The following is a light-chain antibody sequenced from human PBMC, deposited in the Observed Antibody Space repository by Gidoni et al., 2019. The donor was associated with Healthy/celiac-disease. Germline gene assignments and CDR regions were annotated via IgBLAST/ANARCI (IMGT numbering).Light chain of an antibody. CDR3: NSRDSSGNLVV. CDR1: SLRSYY. V-gene: IGLV3-19*01. Sequence: SSELTQDTAVSVALGQTVRITCQGDSLRSYYARWYQQKPGQAPVLVIYGKNNRPSGIPDRFSVSSSGNTASLTITGAQAEDEADYYCNSRDSSGNLVVFGGGTKLTVL. J-gene: IGLJ2*01. CDR2: GKN.